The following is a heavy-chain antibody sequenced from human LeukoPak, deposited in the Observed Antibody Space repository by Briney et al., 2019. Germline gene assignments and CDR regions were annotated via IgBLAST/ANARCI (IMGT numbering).Heavy chain of an antibody. CDR3: AREGTIFGTMDV. Sequence: SETLSLTCTVSGGSISSSNYYWGWIRQPPGKGLEWIGSIYYSGSTYYSPSLKSRVTISVDTSKNQFSLKLSSVTAADTAVYYCAREGTIFGTMDVWGKGTTVTVSS. CDR1: GGSISSSNYY. D-gene: IGHD3-3*01. CDR2: IYYSGST. V-gene: IGHV4-39*07. J-gene: IGHJ6*03.